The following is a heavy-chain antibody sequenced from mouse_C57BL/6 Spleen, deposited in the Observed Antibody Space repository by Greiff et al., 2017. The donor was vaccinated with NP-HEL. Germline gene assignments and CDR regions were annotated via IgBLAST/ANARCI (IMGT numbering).Heavy chain of an antibody. CDR3: ERVTSVLSFDY. Sequence: VQLQQSDAELVKPGASVKISCKVSGYTFTDYTIHWMKQRPEQGLEWIGYIYPRDGSTKYNEKLKGKVTLTADKSTSTAYMQLHSQTYESSAVYFCERVTSVLSFDYWGQATTLTASS. J-gene: IGHJ2*01. CDR1: GYTFTDYT. V-gene: IGHV1-78*01. D-gene: IGHD1-1*01. CDR2: IYPRDGST.